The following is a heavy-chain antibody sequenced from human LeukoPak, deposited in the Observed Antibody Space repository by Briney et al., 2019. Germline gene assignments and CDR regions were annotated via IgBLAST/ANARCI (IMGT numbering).Heavy chain of an antibody. Sequence: GGSLRLSCTVSGFTFSSYSKNGVRHAPGKGLEWVSSISSSSSYIYYADSVKGRFTISRDNAKNSLYLQMNSLRAEDTAVYYCASSSVAGKTPFDYWGQGTLVTVSS. CDR1: GFTFSSYS. J-gene: IGHJ4*02. V-gene: IGHV3-21*01. CDR3: ASSSVAGKTPFDY. D-gene: IGHD6-19*01. CDR2: ISSSSSYI.